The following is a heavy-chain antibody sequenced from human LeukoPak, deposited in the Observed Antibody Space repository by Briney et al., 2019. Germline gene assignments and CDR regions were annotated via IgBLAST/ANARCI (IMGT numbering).Heavy chain of an antibody. CDR2: IKSKTDGGTT. CDR3: TTVGYDSSGYYLVFDY. D-gene: IGHD3-22*01. CDR1: GFTFSNAW. Sequence: GGSLRLSCAASGFTFSNAWMSWVRQAPGKGLEWVGSIKSKTDGGTTDYAAPVKGRFTISRDDSKNTLYLQMNSLKTEDTAVYYCTTVGYDSSGYYLVFDYWGQGTLVTVYS. V-gene: IGHV3-15*01. J-gene: IGHJ4*02.